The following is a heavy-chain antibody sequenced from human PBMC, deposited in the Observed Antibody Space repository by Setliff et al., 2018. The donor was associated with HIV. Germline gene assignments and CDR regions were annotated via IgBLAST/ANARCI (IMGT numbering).Heavy chain of an antibody. CDR2: ISTGTTI. V-gene: IGHV3-11*04. CDR1: GFTFSDYH. CDR3: ASELNYNGSGGVSGY. Sequence: GGSLRLSCAASGFTFSDYHMSWIRQAPGKGLEWISYISTGTTIFYADSVKGRFTISRDNAKNSLYLEMNSLRAEDTAVYYCASELNYNGSGGVSGYWGQGTLVTVSS. J-gene: IGHJ4*02. D-gene: IGHD3-10*01.